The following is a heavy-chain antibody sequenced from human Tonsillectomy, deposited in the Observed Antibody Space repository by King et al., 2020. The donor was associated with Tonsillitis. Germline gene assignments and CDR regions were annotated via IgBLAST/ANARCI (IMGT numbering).Heavy chain of an antibody. CDR2: IRSKPNNYAT. Sequence: VQLVESGGGLVQPGGSLKLSCAASGFTFTGSTMHWVRQASGKGLEWLGRIRSKPNNYATAYAASVKGRFTISRDDSKNKAYLQMNSLKTEDTAVYYCTRGSGSYYGDYWGQGTLVTVSS. J-gene: IGHJ4*02. CDR3: TRGSGSYYGDY. CDR1: GFTFTGST. D-gene: IGHD1-26*01. V-gene: IGHV3-73*01.